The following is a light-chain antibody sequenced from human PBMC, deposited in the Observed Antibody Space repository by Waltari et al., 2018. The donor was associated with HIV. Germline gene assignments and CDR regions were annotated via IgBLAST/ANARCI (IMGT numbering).Light chain of an antibody. Sequence: EIILTQSPATLSVSPGESAPLPCRASRTVSTDLAWYQQRPGQAPRLLIYSASTRASGVPARFSASGSGTEFTLTISSLQSEDFALYYCQEYNKWPPVTFGPGTRVDI. CDR3: QEYNKWPPVT. V-gene: IGKV3-15*01. CDR1: RTVSTD. CDR2: SAS. J-gene: IGKJ3*01.